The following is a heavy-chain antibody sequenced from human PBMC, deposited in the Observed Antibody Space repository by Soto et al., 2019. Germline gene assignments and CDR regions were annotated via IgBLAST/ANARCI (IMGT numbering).Heavy chain of an antibody. D-gene: IGHD3-16*01. CDR1: GGTFSDYA. CDR3: ATFVEGGAI. V-gene: IGHV1-69*11. J-gene: IGHJ4*02. Sequence: QVQLVQSGPEVKKPGSSVKVSCEVSGGTFSDYAINWVREAPGQGLEWMGGTIPFLGTSNYAQKFHDRVTITAVESTSTVYLELNSLTSEDTAVYYCATFVEGGAIRGQGSHVIVS. CDR2: TIPFLGTS.